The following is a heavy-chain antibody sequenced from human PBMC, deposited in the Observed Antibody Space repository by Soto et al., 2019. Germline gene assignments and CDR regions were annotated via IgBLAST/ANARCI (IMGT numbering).Heavy chain of an antibody. D-gene: IGHD4-17*01. CDR3: ARDLNYGGNSDWFDP. Sequence: GESLKISCKGFGYSFTTYWIAWVRQMPGKGLEWMGIIYPGDSRTRYSPSFQGQVTISADKSISTAYLQWSSLKASDTAVYYCARDLNYGGNSDWFDPSGQGTLVTVSS. CDR2: IYPGDSRT. V-gene: IGHV5-51*01. J-gene: IGHJ5*02. CDR1: GYSFTTYW.